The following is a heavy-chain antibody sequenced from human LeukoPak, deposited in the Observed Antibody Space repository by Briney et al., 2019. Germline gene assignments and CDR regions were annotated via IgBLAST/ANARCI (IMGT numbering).Heavy chain of an antibody. Sequence: GGSLRLSCAASGFTFSSYWMSWVRQAPGKGLERVANIKQDGTEKNYVDSVKGRFTISRDNAKNSLYLQMDSLRAEDTGVYYCARERGSGSYHPFDPWGQGTLATVSS. CDR2: IKQDGTEK. V-gene: IGHV3-7*01. D-gene: IGHD3-10*01. CDR3: ARERGSGSYHPFDP. CDR1: GFTFSSYW. J-gene: IGHJ5*02.